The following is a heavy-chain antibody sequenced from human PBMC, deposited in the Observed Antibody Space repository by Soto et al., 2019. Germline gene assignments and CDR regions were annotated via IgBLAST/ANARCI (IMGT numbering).Heavy chain of an antibody. D-gene: IGHD3-10*02. CDR1: GFIFSNNG. CDR3: TIVRVADSALDH. J-gene: IGHJ4*02. Sequence: LRLSCVVSGFIFSNNGMHWVRQTPGKGLEWVAFMSYDVSDTFYADSVKGRFTISRDNSKNTLFLHMSNLRAEDTAMYYCTIVRVADSALDHWGQGTLVTVSS. CDR2: MSYDVSDT. V-gene: IGHV3-30*03.